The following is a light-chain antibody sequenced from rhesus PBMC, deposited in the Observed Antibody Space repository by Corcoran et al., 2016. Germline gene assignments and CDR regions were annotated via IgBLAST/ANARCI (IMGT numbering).Light chain of an antibody. Sequence: DIQMTQSPSSLSASVGDTVTITCRASQGISSYLNWFQQKPGKAPKLLIYAATTFQSGVPSRFSGSGSGTDFTLTISSLQPEDFATYYCQQYKGYPLTFGGGTKVEIK. CDR2: AAT. V-gene: IGKV1-28*02. CDR3: QQYKGYPLT. J-gene: IGKJ4*01. CDR1: QGISSY.